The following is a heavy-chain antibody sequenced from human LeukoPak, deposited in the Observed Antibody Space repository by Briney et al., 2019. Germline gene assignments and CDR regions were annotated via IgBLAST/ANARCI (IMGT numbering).Heavy chain of an antibody. CDR3: VRTDTTSFGYFDH. J-gene: IGHJ4*02. CDR2: ISADSATT. V-gene: IGHV3-23*01. D-gene: IGHD1-26*01. Sequence: GGSLRLSCAASGFNFGSYSMTWVRQAPGKGLEWVSVISADSATTFYADSVKGRFTISRDNVKNSLYLQMNSLRAEDTAVYYCVRTDTTSFGYFDHWGRGTLVTVSS. CDR1: GFNFGSYS.